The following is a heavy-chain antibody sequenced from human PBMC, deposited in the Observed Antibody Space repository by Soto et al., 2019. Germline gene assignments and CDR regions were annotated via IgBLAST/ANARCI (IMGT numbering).Heavy chain of an antibody. CDR3: AKVISARIYYYAMDV. Sequence: PGGSLRLSCAASGFTFSSYAMTWVRQAPGKGLEWVSSIIGSGGRKYYADSVKGRFTISRDTSENTLHLQMNSLRAEDTATYYCAKVISARIYYYAMDVWCQGTTVTVSS. CDR2: IIGSGGRK. CDR1: GFTFSSYA. D-gene: IGHD3-22*01. J-gene: IGHJ6*02. V-gene: IGHV3-23*01.